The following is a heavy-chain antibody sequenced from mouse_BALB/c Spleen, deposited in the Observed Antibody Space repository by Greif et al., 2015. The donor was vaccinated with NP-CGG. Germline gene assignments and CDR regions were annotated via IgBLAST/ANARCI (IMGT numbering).Heavy chain of an antibody. V-gene: IGHV14-3*02. CDR3: ASHLTTVVAYYYAMDY. CDR1: GFNIKDTY. Sequence: VQLQQSGAELVKPGASVKLSCTASGFNIKDTYMHWVKQRPEQGLEWIGRIDPANGKTKYDPKFQGKATITADTSSNTAYLQLSSLTSEDTAVYYCASHLTTVVAYYYAMDYWGQGTSVTVSS. CDR2: IDPANGKT. J-gene: IGHJ4*01. D-gene: IGHD1-1*01.